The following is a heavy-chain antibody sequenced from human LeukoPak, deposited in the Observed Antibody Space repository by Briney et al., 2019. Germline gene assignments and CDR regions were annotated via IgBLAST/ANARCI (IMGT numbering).Heavy chain of an antibody. D-gene: IGHD3-22*01. CDR1: GFAFNTYT. CDR3: ARDKDYYDSTAYTLFDS. Sequence: GGSLRLSCEASGFAFNTYTMNWVRQAPGKGLEWVSTISDTTSFIYYADSVKGRSTIPRDNAKNPLYLEMNSLRAEDTAVYFCARDKDYYDSTAYTLFDSWGQGPLVTVSS. V-gene: IGHV3-21*01. CDR2: ISDTTSFI. J-gene: IGHJ4*02.